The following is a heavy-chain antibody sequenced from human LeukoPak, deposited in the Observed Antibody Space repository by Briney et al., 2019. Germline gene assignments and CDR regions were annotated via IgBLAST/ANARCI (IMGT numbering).Heavy chain of an antibody. Sequence: SETLSLTCTVSGGSISSSSYYWGWIRQPPGKGLEWIGSTYYSGSTYYNPSLKSRVTISVDTSKNQFSLKLSSVTAADTAVYYCARDGITMVRGVFDPWGQGTLVTVSS. V-gene: IGHV4-39*07. CDR3: ARDGITMVRGVFDP. J-gene: IGHJ5*02. CDR2: TYYSGST. D-gene: IGHD3-10*01. CDR1: GGSISSSSYY.